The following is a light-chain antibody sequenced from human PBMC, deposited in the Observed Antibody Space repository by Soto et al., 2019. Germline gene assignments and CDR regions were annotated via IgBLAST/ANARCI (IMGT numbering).Light chain of an antibody. J-gene: IGLJ3*02. Sequence: QSVLTQPPSVSGAPGQRVTISCTGSSSNIGAGYDVHWYQQLPGTAPKLLIYGNSNRPSGVPDRFSGSKSGTSASLAITGLLAADEADYYCQSYDSSLSGWVFGGGTQLTVL. CDR2: GNS. CDR1: SSNIGAGYD. V-gene: IGLV1-40*01. CDR3: QSYDSSLSGWV.